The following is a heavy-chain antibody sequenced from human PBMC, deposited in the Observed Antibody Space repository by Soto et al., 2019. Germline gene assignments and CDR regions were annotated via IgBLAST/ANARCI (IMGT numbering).Heavy chain of an antibody. V-gene: IGHV1-3*01. J-gene: IGHJ6*02. CDR2: IDAGNGNT. Sequence: ASVKVSCKASGYTFTSYPTHWVRQAPGQRLEWMGWIDAGNGNTKYSQKFRGRVTFTTDTSASTAYMDLSSLRSEDTAVYYCARDAYTSDSPYYGMDVWGQGTTVTVSS. CDR3: ARDAYTSDSPYYGMDV. CDR1: GYTFTSYP. D-gene: IGHD2-21*01.